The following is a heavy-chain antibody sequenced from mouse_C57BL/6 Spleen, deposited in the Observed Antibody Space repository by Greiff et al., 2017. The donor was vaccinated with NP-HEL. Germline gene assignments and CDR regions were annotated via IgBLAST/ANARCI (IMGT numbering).Heavy chain of an antibody. Sequence: EVQRVESGEGLVKPGGSLKLSCAASGFTFSSYAMSWVRQTPEKRLEWVAYISSGGDYIYYADTVKGRFTISRDNARNTLYLQMSSLKSEDTAMYYCTRGGVYYGNPAWFAYWGQGTLVTVSA. CDR2: ISSGGDYI. CDR1: GFTFSSYA. J-gene: IGHJ3*01. CDR3: TRGGVYYGNPAWFAY. D-gene: IGHD2-1*01. V-gene: IGHV5-9-1*02.